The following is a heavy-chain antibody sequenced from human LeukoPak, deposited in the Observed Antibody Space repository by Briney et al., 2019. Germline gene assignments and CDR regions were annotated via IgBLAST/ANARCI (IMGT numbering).Heavy chain of an antibody. V-gene: IGHV5-51*01. CDR1: GYSFTSFW. J-gene: IGHJ4*02. CDR2: IYPDDSET. CDR3: ARRFNYDLSGLRTPNFDV. Sequence: GESLKISCKGSGYSFTSFWIGWVRQMPGKGLEWMGIIYPDDSETRYSPSFQGQVTISADKSISTAYLQWSSLKASDTAMYYCARRFNYDLSGLRTPNFDVWGQGTPVTVSS. D-gene: IGHD3-22*01.